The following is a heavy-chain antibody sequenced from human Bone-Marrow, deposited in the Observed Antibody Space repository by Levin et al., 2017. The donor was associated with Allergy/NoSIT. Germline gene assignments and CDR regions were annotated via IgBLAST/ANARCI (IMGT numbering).Heavy chain of an antibody. V-gene: IGHV3-9*01. D-gene: IGHD3-22*01. CDR3: AKDMAIFEESSGQDAFDV. J-gene: IGHJ3*01. CDR1: GFIFDDYA. Sequence: SLKISCVASGFIFDDYAMNWVRQAPGKGLEWVAGLTWNGGSIGYTDSVKGRFTISRDNGRNSLFSQMNSLRPEDTALYFCAKDMAIFEESSGQDAFDVWGQGTMVIVSS. CDR2: LTWNGGSI.